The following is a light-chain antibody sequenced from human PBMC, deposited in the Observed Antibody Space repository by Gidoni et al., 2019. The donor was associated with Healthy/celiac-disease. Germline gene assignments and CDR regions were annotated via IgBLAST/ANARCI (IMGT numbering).Light chain of an antibody. J-gene: IGKJ1*01. V-gene: IGKV1-39*01. CDR2: AAS. CDR3: QQSYSTPGA. Sequence: DIQVTPSPSSLSASVGDRVTITCRASQSISNYLNWYQQKPGKAPKLLIYAASSLQSGVPSRFSGSGSGTDFTLTISSLQPEDFATDYGQQSYSTPGAFGQGTKVEIK. CDR1: QSISNY.